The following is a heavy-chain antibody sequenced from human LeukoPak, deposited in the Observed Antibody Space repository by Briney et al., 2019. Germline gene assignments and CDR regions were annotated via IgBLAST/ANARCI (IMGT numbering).Heavy chain of an antibody. D-gene: IGHD5-24*01. V-gene: IGHV3-30*02. CDR3: AKGHHRDGYDAFDI. CDR2: IRYDGSNK. J-gene: IGHJ3*02. CDR1: EISFSTYG. Sequence: GGSLRLSCAASEISFSTYGMHWVRQAPGKGLEWVAFIRYDGSNKYYADSVQGRFSISRDNSKNTLYLQMNSLRVEDTAVYYCAKGHHRDGYDAFDIWGQGTMVTVSS.